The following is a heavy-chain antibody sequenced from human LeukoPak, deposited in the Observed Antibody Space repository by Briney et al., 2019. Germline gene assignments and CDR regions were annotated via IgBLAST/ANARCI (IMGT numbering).Heavy chain of an antibody. Sequence: GGSLRLSCAASGFTFSHYAMSWVRQAPGKGLEWVSTISGSSGATYYADFVKGRFTISRDNSKNTLYLQMNSLRAEDTAVYYCAKPQPGYDFWSGYDYFDYWGQGTLVTVSS. CDR2: ISGSSGAT. D-gene: IGHD3-3*01. CDR1: GFTFSHYA. CDR3: AKPQPGYDFWSGYDYFDY. J-gene: IGHJ4*02. V-gene: IGHV3-23*01.